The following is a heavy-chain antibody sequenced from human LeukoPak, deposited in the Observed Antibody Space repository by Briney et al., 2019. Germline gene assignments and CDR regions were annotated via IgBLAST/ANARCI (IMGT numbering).Heavy chain of an antibody. CDR2: IKLDGSEK. V-gene: IGHV3-7*04. CDR3: VRANRGSYTWFDP. D-gene: IGHD3-16*01. Sequence: GGSLRLSCVASGFTFGKYWMSWVRQAPGKGLEWVANIKLDGSEKNYVDSVKGRFTISRDNTKNSLYLQMNNLRAEDTAVYFCVRANRGSYTWFDPWGQGTLVTVSS. J-gene: IGHJ5*02. CDR1: GFTFGKYW.